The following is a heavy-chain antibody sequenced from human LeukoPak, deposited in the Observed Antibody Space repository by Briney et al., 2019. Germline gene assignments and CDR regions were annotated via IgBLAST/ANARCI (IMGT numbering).Heavy chain of an antibody. J-gene: IGHJ3*02. CDR3: ARGVHVLRFLELGEAGAFDI. CDR2: IYYSGST. CDR1: GGSISSYY. V-gene: IGHV4-59*01. D-gene: IGHD3-3*01. Sequence: SETLSLTCTVSGGSISSYYWSWIRQPPGKGLEWIGYIYYSGSTNYNPSLKSRVTISVDTSKNQFSLKLSSVTAADTAVYYCARGVHVLRFLELGEAGAFDIWGQGTMVTVSS.